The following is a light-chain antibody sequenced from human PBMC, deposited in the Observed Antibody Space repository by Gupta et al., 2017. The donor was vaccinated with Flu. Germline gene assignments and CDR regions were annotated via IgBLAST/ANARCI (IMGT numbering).Light chain of an antibody. CDR2: GKN. V-gene: IGLV3-19*01. CDR1: SLRSYY. Sequence: GQTVRIKCQGDSLRSYYASWYQQKPRQAPVLVIYGKNNRPSGIPDRFSGSSSGNTASLTVTGAQAEDEADYYCNSRDRSGNHLVFGGGTKLTVL. J-gene: IGLJ3*02. CDR3: NSRDRSGNHLV.